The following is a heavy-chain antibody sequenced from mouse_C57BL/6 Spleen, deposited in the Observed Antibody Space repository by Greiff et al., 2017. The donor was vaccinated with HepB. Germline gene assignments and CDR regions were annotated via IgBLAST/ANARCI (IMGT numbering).Heavy chain of an antibody. Sequence: QVQLQQPGAELVKPGASVKLSCKASGYTFTSYWMQWVKQRPGQGLEWIGEIDPSDSYTNYNQKFKGKTTLTVDTSSSTADMQLSSLTSEDAAVYYCARRGDTRYFDVLGTGTTVTVSS. J-gene: IGHJ1*03. V-gene: IGHV1-50*01. CDR1: GYTFTSYW. CDR2: IDPSDSYT. CDR3: ARRGDTRYFDV.